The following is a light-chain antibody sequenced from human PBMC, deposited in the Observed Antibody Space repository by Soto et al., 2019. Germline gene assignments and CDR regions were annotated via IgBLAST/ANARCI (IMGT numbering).Light chain of an antibody. CDR2: EVS. CDR1: SSDVGGYNY. V-gene: IGLV2-8*01. J-gene: IGLJ1*01. Sequence: QSALTQPPSASGSPGQSVTISCTGTSSDVGGYNYVSWYQQHPGKAPKLMIYEVSKRPSGVPDRFSGSKSGNTDSPTVSGLQAEDEADYYCSSYAGSNNWNFGTGTKLTVL. CDR3: SSYAGSNNWN.